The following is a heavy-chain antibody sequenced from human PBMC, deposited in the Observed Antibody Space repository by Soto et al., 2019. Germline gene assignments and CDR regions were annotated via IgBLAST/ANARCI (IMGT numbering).Heavy chain of an antibody. J-gene: IGHJ4*02. CDR3: ASEYHPREY. V-gene: IGHV3-23*01. CDR2: TTNTGGTT. CDR1: EDSFDNSA. Sequence: GGSLRLSCAASEDSFDNSAMTWVRQAPGKGLEWVSTTTNTGGTTHYADSVQGRFTVSRDNFRNTLYLLMNSLRAEDTAVYYCASEYHPREYWGQGTLVTVSS.